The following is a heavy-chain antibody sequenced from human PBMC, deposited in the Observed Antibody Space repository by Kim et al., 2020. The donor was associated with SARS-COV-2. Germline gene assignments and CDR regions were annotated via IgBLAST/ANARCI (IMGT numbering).Heavy chain of an antibody. J-gene: IGHJ5*02. D-gene: IGHD6-13*01. CDR3: ARDFRLYSSSWTELEKYNWFDP. Sequence: SETLSLTCTVSGGSISSYYWSWIRQPPGKGLEWIGYIYYSGSTNYNPSLKSRVTISVDTSKNQFSLKLSSVTAADTAVYYCARDFRLYSSSWTELEKYNWFDPWGQGTLVTVSS. V-gene: IGHV4-59*13. CDR1: GGSISSYY. CDR2: IYYSGST.